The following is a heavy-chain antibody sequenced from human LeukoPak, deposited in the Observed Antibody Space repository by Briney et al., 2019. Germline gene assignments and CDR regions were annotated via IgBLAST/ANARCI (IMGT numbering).Heavy chain of an antibody. J-gene: IGHJ3*02. CDR2: ISGSGGST. Sequence: GGSLRLSCAASGFTFSSYGMSWVRQAPGKGLEWVSAISGSGGSTYYADSVKGRFTISRDNAKNSLYLQMNSLRAEDTAVYYCARDLDSGSWYGGGAFDIWGQGTMVTVSS. CDR3: ARDLDSGSWYGGGAFDI. D-gene: IGHD6-13*01. CDR1: GFTFSSYG. V-gene: IGHV3-23*01.